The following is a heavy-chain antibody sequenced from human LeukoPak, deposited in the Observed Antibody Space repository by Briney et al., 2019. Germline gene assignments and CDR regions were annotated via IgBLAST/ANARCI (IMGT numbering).Heavy chain of an antibody. CDR1: GFTFSSYA. Sequence: GGSLRLSCAASGFTFSSYAMSWVRQAPGKGLEWVSAISGSGGSTYYADSVKGRFTISRDNSKNTLYLQMNSLRAEDTAVYYCARYPRFRCGYREAFDIWGQGTMVTVSS. V-gene: IGHV3-23*01. CDR3: ARYPRFRCGYREAFDI. D-gene: IGHD3-3*01. J-gene: IGHJ3*02. CDR2: ISGSGGST.